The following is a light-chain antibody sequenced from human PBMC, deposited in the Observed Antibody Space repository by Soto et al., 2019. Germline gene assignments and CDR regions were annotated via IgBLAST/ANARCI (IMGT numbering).Light chain of an antibody. CDR1: KLGDKY. Sequence: SYELTQPPSVSVSPGQTASITCSGDKLGDKYACWYQQKPGQSPVLVIYQDSKRPSGIPERFSGSNSGNTATLTISGTQAMDEADYYCQAWDSSPVVGTGTKLTVL. J-gene: IGLJ1*01. CDR3: QAWDSSPV. V-gene: IGLV3-1*01. CDR2: QDS.